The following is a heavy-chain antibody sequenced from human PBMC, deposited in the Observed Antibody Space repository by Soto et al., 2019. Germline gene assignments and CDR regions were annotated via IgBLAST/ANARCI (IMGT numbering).Heavy chain of an antibody. D-gene: IGHD3-9*01. CDR3: ARAVYYDILTGYYIWFDY. Sequence: SETLSLTCTVSGGSISSYYWSWIRQPPGKGLEWIGYIYYSGSTNYNPSLKSRVTISVDTSKNQFSLKLSSVTAADTAVYYCARAVYYDILTGYYIWFDYWGQGTLVTVSS. J-gene: IGHJ4*02. CDR1: GGSISSYY. CDR2: IYYSGST. V-gene: IGHV4-59*01.